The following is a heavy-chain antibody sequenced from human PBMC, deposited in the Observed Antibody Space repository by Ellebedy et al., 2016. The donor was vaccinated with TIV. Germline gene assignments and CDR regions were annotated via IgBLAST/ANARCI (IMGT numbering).Heavy chain of an antibody. J-gene: IGHJ6*02. CDR2: IYYSGST. CDR1: GGSISSSSYY. D-gene: IGHD2-21*02. Sequence: MPSETLSLTCTVSGGSISSSSYYWGWIRQPPGKGLEWIGSIYYSGSTYYNPSLKSRVTIFVDTPKNQFSLKLSSVTAADTAVYYCQVTGKLRYYYYGMDVWGQGTTVTVSS. CDR3: QVTGKLRYYYYGMDV. V-gene: IGHV4-39*01.